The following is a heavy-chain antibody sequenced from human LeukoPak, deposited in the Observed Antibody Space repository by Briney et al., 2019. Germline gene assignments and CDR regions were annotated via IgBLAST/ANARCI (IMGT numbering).Heavy chain of an antibody. J-gene: IGHJ4*02. CDR3: AKVLLGYCSSTSCYSGDY. CDR1: GFTFSSYA. V-gene: IGHV3-23*01. D-gene: IGHD2-2*02. Sequence: GGSLRLSCAASGFTFSSYAMSWVRQAPGKGLEWVSAISGSGGSTYYADSVKGRFTISRDNSKNTLYLQMNSLRAEDTAVYYCAKVLLGYCSSTSCYSGDYWGQGTLVTVSS. CDR2: ISGSGGST.